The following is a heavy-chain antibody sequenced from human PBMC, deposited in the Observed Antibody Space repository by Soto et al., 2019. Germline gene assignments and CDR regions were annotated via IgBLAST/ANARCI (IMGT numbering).Heavy chain of an antibody. V-gene: IGHV1-69*13. CDR2: IIPIFGTA. D-gene: IGHD3-16*01. CDR3: ASSQGAGRLLYYYYGMDV. Sequence: GASVKVSCKASGGTFSSYAISWVRQAPGQGLEWMGGIIPIFGTANYAQKFQGRVTITADESTSTAYMELSSLRSEDTAVYYCASSQGAGRLLYYYYGMDVWGQGTTVTVSS. J-gene: IGHJ6*02. CDR1: GGTFSSYA.